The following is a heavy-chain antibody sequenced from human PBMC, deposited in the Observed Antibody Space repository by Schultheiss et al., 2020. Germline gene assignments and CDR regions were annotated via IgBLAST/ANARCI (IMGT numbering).Heavy chain of an antibody. V-gene: IGHV4-39*01. CDR1: GGSISSSSYY. Sequence: SQTLSLTCTVSGGSISSSSYYWGWIRQPPGKGLEWIGSIYYSGSTYYNPSLKSRVTISVDTSKNQFSLKLSSVTAADTAVYYCARGGGGVDSFDYWGQGTLGTVSS. CDR2: IYYSGST. D-gene: IGHD3-16*01. J-gene: IGHJ4*02. CDR3: ARGGGGVDSFDY.